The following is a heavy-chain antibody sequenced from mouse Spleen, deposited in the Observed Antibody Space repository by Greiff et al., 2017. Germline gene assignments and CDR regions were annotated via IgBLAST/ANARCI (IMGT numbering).Heavy chain of an antibody. CDR1: GYTFTDYY. CDR2: INPNNGGT. J-gene: IGHJ3*01. D-gene: IGHD2-4*01. V-gene: IGHV1-26*01. CDR3: ARLGYDYAFAY. Sequence: EVKLQQSGPELVKPGASVKISCKASGYTFTDYYMNWVKQSHGKSLEWIGDINPNNGGTSYNQKFKGKATLTVDKSSSTAYMELRSLTSEDSAVYYCARLGYDYAFAYWGQGTLVTVSA.